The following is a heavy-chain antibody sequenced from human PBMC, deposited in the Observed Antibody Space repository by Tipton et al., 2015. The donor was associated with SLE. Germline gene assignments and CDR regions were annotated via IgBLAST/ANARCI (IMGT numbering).Heavy chain of an antibody. J-gene: IGHJ4*02. V-gene: IGHV4-34*01. Sequence: TLSLTCTVSGDSISGQYWSWIRQPPGKGLEWIGEVSHRGTTNYNPSLDSRVTISLDRFNNQFTLKMTSVTAADTAVYYCANQNWNYYFWGQGNLVTVSS. CDR3: ANQNWNYYF. CDR1: GDSISGQY. CDR2: VSHRGTT. D-gene: IGHD1-7*01.